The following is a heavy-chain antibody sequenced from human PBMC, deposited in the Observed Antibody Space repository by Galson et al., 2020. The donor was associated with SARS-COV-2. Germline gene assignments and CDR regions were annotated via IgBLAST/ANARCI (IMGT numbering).Heavy chain of an antibody. CDR3: ASGRHFDWQYTMVLSRYYYYGMDG. CDR2: INHRGST. CDR1: GESFTGYY. D-gene: IGHD3-9*01. J-gene: IGHJ6*02. V-gene: IGHV4-34*01. Sequence: SQTLSLTCAVYGESFTGYYWSRIRQPPGKGLEWIGEINHRGSTNSNPSPKSRVTISVDPSKHQSSLKLSSVTAADTAVYYCASGRHFDWQYTMVLSRYYYYGMDGWGQGTTVTVSS.